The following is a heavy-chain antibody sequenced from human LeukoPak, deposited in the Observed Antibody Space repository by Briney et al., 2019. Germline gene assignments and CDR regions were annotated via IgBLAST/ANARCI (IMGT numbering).Heavy chain of an antibody. V-gene: IGHV4-39*07. CDR2: VYYSGST. J-gene: IGHJ4*02. D-gene: IGHD6-19*01. CDR3: ARGRGFVAVAGTVFDY. CDR1: GGSISSSSYY. Sequence: SETLSLTCTVSGGSISSSSYYWGWIRQPPGKGLEWIGSVYYSGSTYYNPSLKSRVTISVDTSKDQFSLKLSSVTAADTAVYYCARGRGFVAVAGTVFDYWGQGTLVTVSS.